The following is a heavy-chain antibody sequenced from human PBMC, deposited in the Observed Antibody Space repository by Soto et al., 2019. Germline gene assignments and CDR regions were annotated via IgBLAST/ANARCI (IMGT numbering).Heavy chain of an antibody. CDR3: AARSWIQLWESDY. D-gene: IGHD5-18*01. Sequence: ASVKVSCKASGYTFTGYYMHWVRQAPGQGLEWMGWINPNSGNTNYAQKFQERVTMTRDMSTSTAYMELSSLRSEDTAVYYCAARSWIQLWESDYWGQGTLVTVSS. J-gene: IGHJ4*02. CDR2: INPNSGNT. V-gene: IGHV1-2*02. CDR1: GYTFTGYY.